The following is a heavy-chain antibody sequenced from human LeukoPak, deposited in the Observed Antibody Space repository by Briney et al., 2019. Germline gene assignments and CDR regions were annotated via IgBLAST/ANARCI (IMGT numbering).Heavy chain of an antibody. CDR3: TKQYCTSSASCYNYYDYYTDV. D-gene: IGHD2-2*02. CDR1: GFTFSSYA. V-gene: IGHV3-23*01. J-gene: IGHJ6*03. Sequence: PGGSLRLSCGASGFTFSSYAMTWVRQAPGKGLEWVSVISGSGGTTDYADSVKGRFTISRENSKNTLYLQMNSLRAEDTAVYYCTKQYCTSSASCYNYYDYYTDVWGKGTTATVSS. CDR2: ISGSGGTT.